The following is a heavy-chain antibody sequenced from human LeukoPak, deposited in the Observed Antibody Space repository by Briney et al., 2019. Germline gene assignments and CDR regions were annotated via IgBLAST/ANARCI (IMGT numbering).Heavy chain of an antibody. J-gene: IGHJ6*02. V-gene: IGHV4-4*07. D-gene: IGHD3-10*01. CDR2: IYGSGST. CDR3: ARDRRFGDTRGYYYHGMDA. Sequence: SETLSLTCSVSGGSIISYYWTWIRQPAGKGLEWIGRIYGSGSTNYNPSLKSRVTMSVDTSKNQVSLKLRSVTAADTAVYYCARDRRFGDTRGYYYHGMDAWGQGTTVIVSS. CDR1: GGSIISYY.